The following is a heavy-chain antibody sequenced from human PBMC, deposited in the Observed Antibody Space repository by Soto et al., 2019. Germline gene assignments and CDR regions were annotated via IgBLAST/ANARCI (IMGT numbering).Heavy chain of an antibody. CDR2: ISNDGINQ. CDR3: AREPSSHDYVSRVDY. V-gene: IGHV3-30-3*01. J-gene: IGHJ4*02. CDR1: GFNFSAHA. D-gene: IGHD3-16*01. Sequence: QVQLVESGGGVVQPGRSLRLSCAASGFNFSAHAIHWVRQAPGKRLEWVAVISNDGINQFYADSVQGRFTTSRDNSKNTLYLQMNSLTDEDTAMYYCAREPSSHDYVSRVDYWGQGTLVTVS.